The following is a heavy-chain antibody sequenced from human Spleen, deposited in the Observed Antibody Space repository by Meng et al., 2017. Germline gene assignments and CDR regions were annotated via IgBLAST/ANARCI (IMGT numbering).Heavy chain of an antibody. CDR3: AGDYGDSPPFDY. Sequence: SETLSLTCAVYGGSFSDYFWSWIRQPPGKGLEWIGEINHSGSTNYNPSLKSRVTISVDTSKNQFSLKLSSVTAADTAVYYCAGDYGDSPPFDYWGQGTLVTVSS. J-gene: IGHJ4*02. CDR2: INHSGST. CDR1: GGSFSDYF. V-gene: IGHV4-34*01. D-gene: IGHD4-17*01.